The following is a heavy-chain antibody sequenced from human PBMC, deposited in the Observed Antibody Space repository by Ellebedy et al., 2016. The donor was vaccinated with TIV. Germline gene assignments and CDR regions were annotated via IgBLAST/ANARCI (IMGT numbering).Heavy chain of an antibody. J-gene: IGHJ3*01. CDR1: GFTFSTYG. CDR3: AKDIDSGSYYLDASDV. V-gene: IGHV3-30*18. Sequence: PGGSLRLSCETSGFTFSTYGMPWVRQAPGKGLEWVAFISNEGSTRYNTDSVKGRFTISRDNSKNTLYLQMDSLRAEDTAVYYCAKDIDSGSYYLDASDVWGQGTKVTVSS. D-gene: IGHD1-26*01. CDR2: ISNEGSTR.